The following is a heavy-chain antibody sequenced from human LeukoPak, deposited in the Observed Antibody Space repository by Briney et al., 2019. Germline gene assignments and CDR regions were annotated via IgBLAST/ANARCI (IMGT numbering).Heavy chain of an antibody. V-gene: IGHV3-23*01. J-gene: IGHJ5*02. CDR1: GFTFSTYG. Sequence: GGSLRLSCVASGFTFSTYGMSWVRQAPGKGLEWVSAISGSGGSTYYADSVKGRFTISRDNSKNTLYLQMNSLRAEDTAVYYCARDSPYDCTNGVCYKVDNWFDPWGQGTLVTVSS. D-gene: IGHD2-8*01. CDR3: ARDSPYDCTNGVCYKVDNWFDP. CDR2: ISGSGGST.